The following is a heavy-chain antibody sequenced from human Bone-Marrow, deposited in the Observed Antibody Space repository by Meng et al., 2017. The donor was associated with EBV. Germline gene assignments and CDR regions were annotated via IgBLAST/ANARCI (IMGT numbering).Heavy chain of an antibody. CDR1: GYTFTSYG. V-gene: IGHV1-18*01. CDR3: ARINCSGGSCYSPLWY. Sequence: QVPLVQSGGEVKKPGASGKVSCKASGYTFTSYGISWVRQAPGQGLEWMGWISAYNGNTNYAQKLQGRVTMTTDTSTSTAYMELRSLRSDDTAVYYCARINCSGGSCYSPLWYWGQGTLVTVSS. J-gene: IGHJ4*02. CDR2: ISAYNGNT. D-gene: IGHD2-15*01.